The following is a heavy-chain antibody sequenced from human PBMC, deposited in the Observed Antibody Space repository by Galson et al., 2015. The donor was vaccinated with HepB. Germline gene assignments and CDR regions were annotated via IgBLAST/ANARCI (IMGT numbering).Heavy chain of an antibody. J-gene: IGHJ1*01. D-gene: IGHD2-2*01. V-gene: IGHV4-34*01. Sequence: ETLSLTCAVYGGSFSGYYWSWIRQPPGKGLEWIGEINHSGSTSYNPSLKSRVTISVDTSKNQFSLKLSSVTAADTAVYYCAREARMKDIVVVPAALAEYFQHWGQGTLVTVSS. CDR3: AREARMKDIVVVPAALAEYFQH. CDR1: GGSFSGYY. CDR2: INHSGST.